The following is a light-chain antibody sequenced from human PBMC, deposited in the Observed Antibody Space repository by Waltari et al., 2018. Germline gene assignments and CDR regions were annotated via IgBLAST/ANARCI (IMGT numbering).Light chain of an antibody. CDR3: HSRDSSGDVL. V-gene: IGLV3-19*01. CDR1: SLRTYY. J-gene: IGLJ2*01. CDR2: GKN. Sequence: SSELTQAPVVSVALGQTVRITCQGDSLRTYYVSWFQQKPGQAPALVIYGKNNRPSGIPDRFSASSSGSTASVTIIGAQAEDEADYYCHSRDSSGDVLIGGGTKLTVV.